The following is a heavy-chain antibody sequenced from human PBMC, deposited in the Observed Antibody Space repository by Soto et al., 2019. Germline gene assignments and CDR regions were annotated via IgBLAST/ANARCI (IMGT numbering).Heavy chain of an antibody. CDR2: IKSKTDGGKT. Sequence: GGSLRLSCAASGFTFSNAWMSWVRQAPGKWLEWVGRIKSKTDGGKTDYAAPVKGRFTISRDDSKNTLYLQMNSLKTEDTAVYYCTTDIQEFNWGTTSSGLPRAFDIWGQGTMVTVSS. V-gene: IGHV3-15*01. CDR3: TTDIQEFNWGTTSSGLPRAFDI. J-gene: IGHJ3*02. D-gene: IGHD7-27*01. CDR1: GFTFSNAW.